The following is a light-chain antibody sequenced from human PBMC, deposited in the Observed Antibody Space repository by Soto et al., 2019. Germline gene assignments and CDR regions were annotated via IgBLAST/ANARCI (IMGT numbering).Light chain of an antibody. V-gene: IGKV3-20*01. CDR1: QSVSSSY. Sequence: EIVLTQSPGTLSLSPGERATLSCRASQSVSSSYLAWYQQKPGQAPRLLIYGASSRATGIPDRFSGSGSGTDFTLTISSLEPEDFAEYYCQQYGSSSYTFGQGNKLEIK. J-gene: IGKJ2*01. CDR2: GAS. CDR3: QQYGSSSYT.